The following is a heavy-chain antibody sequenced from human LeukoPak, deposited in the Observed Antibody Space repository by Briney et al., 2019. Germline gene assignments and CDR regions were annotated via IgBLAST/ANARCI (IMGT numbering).Heavy chain of an antibody. CDR1: GFTFSSYS. D-gene: IGHD4-17*01. V-gene: IGHV3-48*04. J-gene: IGHJ4*02. Sequence: GGSLRLSCAASGFTFSSYSMNWVRQAPGKGLEWVSYISSSSSTIYYADSVKGRFTISRDNAKNSLYLQMNSLRAEDTAVYYCARDPATYGDYDYFDYWGQGTLVTVSS. CDR3: ARDPATYGDYDYFDY. CDR2: ISSSSSTI.